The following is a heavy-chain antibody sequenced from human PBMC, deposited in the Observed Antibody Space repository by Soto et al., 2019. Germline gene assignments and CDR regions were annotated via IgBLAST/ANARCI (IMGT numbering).Heavy chain of an antibody. Sequence: GGSLRLSCAASGFTFSSYAMSWVRQAPGKGLEWVSAISGSGGSTYYADSVKGRFTISRDNSKNTLYLQMNSLRAEDTAVYYCDREGGGDGYCSSTTCFPYYYSYGMDDWGQGTPVTVSS. J-gene: IGHJ6*02. D-gene: IGHD2-2*01. CDR2: ISGSGGST. CDR1: GFTFSSYA. CDR3: DREGGGDGYCSSTTCFPYYYSYGMDD. V-gene: IGHV3-23*01.